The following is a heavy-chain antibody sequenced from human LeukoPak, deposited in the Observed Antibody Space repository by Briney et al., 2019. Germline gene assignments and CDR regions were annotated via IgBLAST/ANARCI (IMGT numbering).Heavy chain of an antibody. V-gene: IGHV3-30*02. Sequence: PGGSLRLSCAASGFTFSGSGMHWVRQAPGKGLEWVAFIRYHGSDKYYADSVKGRFTISRDNAKNSLYLQMNSLRAEDTAVYYCARGGHSSGWYGRLDYWGQGTLVTVSS. CDR1: GFTFSGSG. CDR2: IRYHGSDK. CDR3: ARGGHSSGWYGRLDY. D-gene: IGHD6-19*01. J-gene: IGHJ4*02.